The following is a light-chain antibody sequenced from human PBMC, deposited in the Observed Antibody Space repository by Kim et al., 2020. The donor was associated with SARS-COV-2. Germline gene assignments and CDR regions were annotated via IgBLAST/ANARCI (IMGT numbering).Light chain of an antibody. Sequence: NFMLTKPHSVSESPGKTVTISCTRTSGSIASNFVQWYQQRPGSAPTTVIYEDNHTPSGVPDRFSGSIDSSSNSAFLTISGLKTEDEADYYCQSYDSSSVVFGGGTQLTVL. CDR1: SGSIASNF. CDR3: QSYDSSSVV. V-gene: IGLV6-57*04. CDR2: EDN. J-gene: IGLJ2*01.